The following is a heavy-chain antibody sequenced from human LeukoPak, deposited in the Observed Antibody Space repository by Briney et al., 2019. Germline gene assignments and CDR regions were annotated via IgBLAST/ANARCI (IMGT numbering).Heavy chain of an antibody. V-gene: IGHV4-61*02. CDR1: GGSISSGSYY. CDR3: ARDRVVPAAIGFYYYYYMDV. CDR2: IYTSGST. D-gene: IGHD2-2*01. J-gene: IGHJ6*03. Sequence: PSQTLSLTCTVSGGSISSGSYYWSWIRQPAGKGLEWIGRIYTSGSTNYNPSLKSRVTISVDTSKNQFSLKLSSVTAADTAAYYCARDRVVPAAIGFYYYYYMDVWGKGTTVTISS.